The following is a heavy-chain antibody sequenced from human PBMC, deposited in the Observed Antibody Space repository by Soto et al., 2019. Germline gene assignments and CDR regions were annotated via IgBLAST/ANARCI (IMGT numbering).Heavy chain of an antibody. CDR3: ARRVDGYSGYDSANDAFDI. CDR1: CFSTSRDSYY. Sequence: SETLSPTRTVSCFSTSRDSYYWGWIPQSPEKGLEWIASISYSGSTYYNPTLKSRLIISVDTSKNQFSLKLSSVTAADTAVYYCARRVDGYSGYDSANDAFDIWGQGTMVTVSS. CDR2: ISYSGST. D-gene: IGHD5-12*01. V-gene: IGHV4-39*01. J-gene: IGHJ3*02.